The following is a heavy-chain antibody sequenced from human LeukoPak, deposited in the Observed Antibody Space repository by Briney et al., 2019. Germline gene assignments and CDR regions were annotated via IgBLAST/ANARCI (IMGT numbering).Heavy chain of an antibody. CDR1: GYSFTSYW. CDR3: ARHVVYYYGSGRHDPNRFDP. D-gene: IGHD3-10*01. V-gene: IGHV5-10-1*01. J-gene: IGHJ5*02. CDR2: IDPSDSYT. Sequence: GESLRISCKGSGYSFTSYWISWVRQMPRKGLEWMGRIDPSDSYTNYSPSFQGHVTISADKSISTAYLQWSSLKASDTAMYYCARHVVYYYGSGRHDPNRFDPWAREPWSPSPQ.